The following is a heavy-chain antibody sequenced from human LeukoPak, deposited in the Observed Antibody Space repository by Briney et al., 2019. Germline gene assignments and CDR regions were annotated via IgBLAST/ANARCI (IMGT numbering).Heavy chain of an antibody. D-gene: IGHD3-3*01. J-gene: IGHJ4*02. Sequence: GGSLRLSCAASGFTFSSYSMNWVRQAPGKGLEWVSSISSSSSYIYYADSLKGRFTISRDNAKNSLYLQMNSLRAEDTAVYYCARSAGLEWSIYWGQGTVDPVSS. CDR1: GFTFSSYS. CDR2: ISSSSSYI. CDR3: ARSAGLEWSIY. V-gene: IGHV3-21*01.